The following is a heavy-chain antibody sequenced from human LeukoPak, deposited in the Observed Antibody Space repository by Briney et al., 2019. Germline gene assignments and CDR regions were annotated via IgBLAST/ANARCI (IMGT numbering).Heavy chain of an antibody. D-gene: IGHD3-9*01. CDR1: GGSISNTNW. CDR3: ARQYYDILTGYYLDY. J-gene: IGHJ4*02. CDR2: VNLQGST. V-gene: IGHV4-4*02. Sequence: NPSETLSLTCGVSGGSISNTNWWTWVRQPPGKGLEWIGEVNLQGSTNYNPSLKSRVAISVDKSENHISLKLTSVTAADTAVYYCARQYYDILTGYYLDYWGQGTLVTVSS.